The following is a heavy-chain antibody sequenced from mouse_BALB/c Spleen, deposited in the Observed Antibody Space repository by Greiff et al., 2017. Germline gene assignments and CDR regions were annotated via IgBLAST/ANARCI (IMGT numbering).Heavy chain of an antibody. Sequence: EVNLVESGGGLVQPGGSRTLSCTASGFTFSSFGMHWVRQAPEKGLEWVAYISSGSSTIYYADTVKGRFTISRDNPKNTLFLQMTSLRSEDTAMYYCARSPWDRDWYFDVWGAGTTVTVSS. J-gene: IGHJ1*01. CDR3: ARSPWDRDWYFDV. D-gene: IGHD3-3*01. V-gene: IGHV5-17*02. CDR1: GFTFSSFG. CDR2: ISSGSSTI.